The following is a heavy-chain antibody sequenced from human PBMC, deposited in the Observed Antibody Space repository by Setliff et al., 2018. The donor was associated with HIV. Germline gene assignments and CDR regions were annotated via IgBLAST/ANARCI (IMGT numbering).Heavy chain of an antibody. J-gene: IGHJ4*02. V-gene: IGHV3-11*01. D-gene: IGHD4-17*01. CDR2: ISRDGNTI. Sequence: GGSLRLSCAASGFTFSDYYMSWVRQAPGKGLEWVSYISRDGNTIYYADSVKGRFTISRDNAKNSLYLQLNSLRPEDTAVYYCARDKDEDYGSTSFDYWGQGILVTVSS. CDR3: ARDKDEDYGSTSFDY. CDR1: GFTFSDYY.